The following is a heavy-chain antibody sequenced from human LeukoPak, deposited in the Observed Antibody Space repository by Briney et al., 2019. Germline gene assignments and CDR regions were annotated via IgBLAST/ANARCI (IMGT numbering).Heavy chain of an antibody. V-gene: IGHV3-66*01. CDR2: IYSGGST. J-gene: IGHJ4*02. D-gene: IGHD3-9*01. CDR3: ARDRLHYDSLTGYPAD. CDR1: GFTFSTYA. Sequence: GGSLRLSFAASGFTFSTYAMSWVRQAPGKGLEWVSVIYSGGSTHYADSVKGRFTISRDNSKNTLYLQMNSLRAEDTAVYYCARDRLHYDSLTGYPADWGQGTLVTVSS.